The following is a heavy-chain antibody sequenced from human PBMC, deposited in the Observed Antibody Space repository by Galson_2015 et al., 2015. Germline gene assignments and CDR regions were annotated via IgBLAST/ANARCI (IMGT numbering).Heavy chain of an antibody. CDR3: ARDWQDFEGGSRTEATDY. CDR2: ISSSSSYI. D-gene: IGHD1-14*01. V-gene: IGHV3-21*01. Sequence: SLRLSCAASGFTFSSYSMNWVRQAPGKGLEWVSSISSSSSYIYYADSVKGRFTISRDNAKNSLYLQMNSLRAEDTAVYYCARDWQDFEGGSRTEATDYWGQGTLVTVSS. J-gene: IGHJ4*02. CDR1: GFTFSSYS.